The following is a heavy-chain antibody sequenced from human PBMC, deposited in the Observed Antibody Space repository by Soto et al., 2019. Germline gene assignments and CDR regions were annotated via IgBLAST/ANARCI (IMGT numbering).Heavy chain of an antibody. CDR3: ATHRDGATYYFDY. CDR2: IVVGSGNT. CDR1: TFTFPSSA. J-gene: IGHJ4*02. Sequence: QMLLVQSGPEVKKPGTSVKVSCKASTFTFPSSAVQWVRQARGQRLEWIGWIVVGSGNTKYAQNFQARVTMTRDMSSGAAYLELSSLRSEDTAVYYCATHRDGATYYFDYWGQGTLLTVSS. D-gene: IGHD1-26*01. V-gene: IGHV1-58*01.